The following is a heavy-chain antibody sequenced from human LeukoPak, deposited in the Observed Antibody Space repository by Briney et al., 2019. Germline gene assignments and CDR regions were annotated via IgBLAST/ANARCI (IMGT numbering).Heavy chain of an antibody. Sequence: SETLSLTCTVSGGSISSSSYYWDWIRQPPGKGLEWIGSIYYSGNTYYNASLKSQVSISIDTSKNQFSLRLTSVTAADTAVYYCARQTGSGLFILPGGQGTLVTVSS. CDR2: IYYSGNT. J-gene: IGHJ4*02. CDR3: ARQTGSGLFILP. CDR1: GGSISSSSYY. D-gene: IGHD3/OR15-3a*01. V-gene: IGHV4-39*01.